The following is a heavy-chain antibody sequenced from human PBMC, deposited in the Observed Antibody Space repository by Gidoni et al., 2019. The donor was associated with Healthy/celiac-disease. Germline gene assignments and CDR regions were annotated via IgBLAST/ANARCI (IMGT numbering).Heavy chain of an antibody. CDR1: GFTLSTAW. J-gene: IGHJ5*02. CDR2: IKSKTDGGTT. Sequence: EVQLVESGGGLVKPGGSLRLSCAASGFTLSTAWMSWVRQAPGKGLEWVGRIKSKTDGGTTDYAAPVKGRFTISRDDSKNTLYLQMNSLKTEDTAVYYCTSYRLGYCSSTSCYDGWFDPWGQGTLVTVSS. V-gene: IGHV3-15*01. CDR3: TSYRLGYCSSTSCYDGWFDP. D-gene: IGHD2-2*01.